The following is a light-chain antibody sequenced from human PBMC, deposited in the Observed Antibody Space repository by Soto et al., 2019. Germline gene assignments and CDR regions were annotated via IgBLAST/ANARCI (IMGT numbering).Light chain of an antibody. CDR2: EVT. V-gene: IGLV2-8*01. CDR3: SSFSSSNIYVV. CDR1: SSDVGGYNY. Sequence: QSALTQPPSASGSPGQSVTISCTGTSSDVGGYNYVSWYQQHPGKAPKLMIHEVTNRPSGVSNRFSGSKSGNTASLTISALQAEDEADYYCSSFSSSNIYVVFGGGTKVTVL. J-gene: IGLJ2*01.